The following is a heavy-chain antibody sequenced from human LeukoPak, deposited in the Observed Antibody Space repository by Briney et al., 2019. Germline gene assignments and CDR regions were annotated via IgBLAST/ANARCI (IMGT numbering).Heavy chain of an antibody. J-gene: IGHJ3*02. CDR3: AKVFEWFGHAFDI. CDR2: IYYSGST. D-gene: IGHD3-3*01. V-gene: IGHV4-39*01. Sequence: SETLPLTCTVSGGSISSSSYYWGWIRQPPGKGLEWIGSIYYSGSTYYNPSLKSRVTISVDTSKNQFSLKLSSVTAADTAVYYCAKVFEWFGHAFDIWGQGTMVTVSS. CDR1: GGSISSSSYY.